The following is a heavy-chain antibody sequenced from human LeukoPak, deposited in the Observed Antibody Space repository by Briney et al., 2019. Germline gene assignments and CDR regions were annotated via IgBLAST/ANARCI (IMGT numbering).Heavy chain of an antibody. CDR3: ARGNSLWFGELSRHFDY. V-gene: IGHV4-30-4*08. CDR2: IYYSGST. Sequence: TLSLTCTVSGGSISSGDYYWSWIRQPPGKGLEWIGYIYYSGSTYYNPSLKSRVTISVDTSKNQFSLELSSVTAADTAVYYCARGNSLWFGELSRHFDYWGQGTPVTVSS. J-gene: IGHJ4*02. CDR1: GGSISSGDYY. D-gene: IGHD3-10*01.